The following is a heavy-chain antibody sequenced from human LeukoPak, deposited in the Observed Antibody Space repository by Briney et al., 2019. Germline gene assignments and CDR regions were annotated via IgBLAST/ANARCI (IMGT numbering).Heavy chain of an antibody. CDR3: ARGETY. J-gene: IGHJ1*01. CDR1: GYTFTAYY. CDR2: INCNSGDT. Sequence: EASVKLSCKTSGYTFTAYYIHWVRQAPGQGLEWMGWINCNSGDTNYAPKFQGRVTMTRDTSITTAYLELSRLRPDDTAVYYCARGETYRGQGTLITVSS. V-gene: IGHV1-2*02.